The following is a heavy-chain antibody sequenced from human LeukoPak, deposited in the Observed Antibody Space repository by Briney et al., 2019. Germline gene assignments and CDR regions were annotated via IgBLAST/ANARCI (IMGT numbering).Heavy chain of an antibody. J-gene: IGHJ4*02. Sequence: ASVKVSCKTSGYTFTGYYMHWVRQAPGQGLEWMGWINPDSGGTNYAQKFQGRVTMTRDTSINTAYMELSSLTSDDTAVYYCARGRAISGSTLEDYWGQGTLVTVSS. CDR1: GYTFTGYY. CDR3: ARGRAISGSTLEDY. V-gene: IGHV1-2*02. CDR2: INPDSGGT. D-gene: IGHD1-20*01.